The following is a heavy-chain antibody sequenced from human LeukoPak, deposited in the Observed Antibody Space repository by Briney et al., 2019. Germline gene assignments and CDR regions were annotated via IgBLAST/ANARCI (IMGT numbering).Heavy chain of an antibody. CDR3: ARHGGASAGRSFDY. Sequence: SETLSLTCTVSGDSINNKDYYWAWIRQPPGKGLEWIGSIYYIGTTYYNPSLRSRVTASIDTSKNQFSLKLNSVTAADTAVYYCARHGGASAGRSFDYWGQGTLLTVSS. CDR1: GDSINNKDYY. D-gene: IGHD6-13*01. J-gene: IGHJ4*02. CDR2: IYYIGTT. V-gene: IGHV4-39*01.